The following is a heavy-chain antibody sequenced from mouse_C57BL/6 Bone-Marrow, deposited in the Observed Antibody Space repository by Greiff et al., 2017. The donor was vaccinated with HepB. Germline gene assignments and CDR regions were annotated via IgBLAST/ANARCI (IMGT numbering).Heavy chain of an antibody. J-gene: IGHJ4*01. CDR3: ARGEWLLRYYAMDY. V-gene: IGHV1-85*01. CDR2: IYPRDGST. Sequence: VKLVESGPELVKPGASVKLSCKASGYTFTSYDINWVKQRPGQGLEWIGWIYPRDGSTKYNEKFKGKATLTVDTSSSTAYMELHSLTSEDSAVYFCARGEWLLRYYAMDYWGQGTSVTVSS. CDR1: GYTFTSYD. D-gene: IGHD2-3*01.